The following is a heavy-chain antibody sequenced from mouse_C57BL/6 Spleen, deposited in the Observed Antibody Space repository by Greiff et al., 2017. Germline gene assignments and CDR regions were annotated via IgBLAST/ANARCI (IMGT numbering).Heavy chain of an antibody. Sequence: QVQLQQPGAELVKPGASVKVSCKASGYTFTSYWMHWVKQRPGQGLEWIGSIHPSDSVTNYNQKFKGKATLTVDKSSSTAYMQLSSLASEASAVYCCGIGREGYYYGGWGKGTTLTVAS. J-gene: IGHJ2*01. CDR1: GYTFTSYW. V-gene: IGHV1-74*01. D-gene: IGHD1-1*02. CDR2: IHPSDSVT. CDR3: GIGREGYYYGG.